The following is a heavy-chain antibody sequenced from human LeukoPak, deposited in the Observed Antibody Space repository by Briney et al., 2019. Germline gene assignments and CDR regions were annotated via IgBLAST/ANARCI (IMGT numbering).Heavy chain of an antibody. J-gene: IGHJ4*02. CDR3: ASSRYGSGSYYYFDF. Sequence: GESLKISFKGSGYSFTTFWIGWVRQMPGKGLEWMGIMYPGDSDTRYSPSFQGQVTISADKSITTAYLQWSSLKASDTAIYYCASSRYGSGSYYYFDFWGQGTLVTVSS. CDR1: GYSFTTFW. D-gene: IGHD3-10*01. V-gene: IGHV5-51*01. CDR2: MYPGDSDT.